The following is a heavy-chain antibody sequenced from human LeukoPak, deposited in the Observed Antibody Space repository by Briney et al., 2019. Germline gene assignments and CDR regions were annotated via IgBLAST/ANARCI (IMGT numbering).Heavy chain of an antibody. CDR2: ISYDGSNK. CDR1: GFTFSSYA. CDR3: ARETLIAVAGTVFDY. V-gene: IGHV3-30-3*01. D-gene: IGHD6-19*01. J-gene: IGHJ4*02. Sequence: GGSLRLSCAASGFTFSSYAMHWVRQAPGKGLEWVAVISYDGSNKYYVDSVKGRFTISRDNSKNTLYLQMNSLRAEDTAVYYCARETLIAVAGTVFDYWGQGTLVTVSS.